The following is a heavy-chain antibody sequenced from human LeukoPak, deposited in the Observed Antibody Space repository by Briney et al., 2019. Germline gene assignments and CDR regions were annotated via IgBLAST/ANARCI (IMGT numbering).Heavy chain of an antibody. CDR1: GFSFSSSE. J-gene: IGHJ4*02. D-gene: IGHD2-21*01. V-gene: IGHV3-48*03. CDR3: CGASFDY. Sequence: PRGSLRLSCAASGFSFSSSEMNWVRQAPGKGLEWISYISSSGTTIYYADSVKGRFTISRDNAKNSLYLQMNSLRAEDTTVYYCCGASFDYWGQGTLVTVSS. CDR2: ISSSGTTI.